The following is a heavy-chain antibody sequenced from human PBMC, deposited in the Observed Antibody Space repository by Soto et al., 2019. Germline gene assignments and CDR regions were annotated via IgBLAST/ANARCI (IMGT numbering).Heavy chain of an antibody. CDR3: ARDLGERFPY. Sequence: SETLSLTCAVSGGSISSGGYSWSWIRQPPGKGLEWIGYIYHSGSTYYNPSLKSRVTISVDRSKNQFSLKLSSVTAADTAVYYCARDLGERFPYWGQVTLVTVSS. D-gene: IGHD3-16*01. J-gene: IGHJ4*02. V-gene: IGHV4-30-2*01. CDR1: GGSISSGGYS. CDR2: IYHSGST.